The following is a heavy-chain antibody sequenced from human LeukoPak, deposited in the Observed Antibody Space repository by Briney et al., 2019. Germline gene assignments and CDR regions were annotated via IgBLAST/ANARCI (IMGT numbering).Heavy chain of an antibody. CDR1: GFTFSSYA. Sequence: GRSLRLSCAASGFTFSSYAMTWVRQAPGKGLEWVSAISGSGGSTYYADSVKGRFTISRDNAKNSLYLQMNSLRAEDTAVYYCAELGITMIGGVWGKGTTVTISS. J-gene: IGHJ6*04. CDR3: AELGITMIGGV. CDR2: ISGSGGST. D-gene: IGHD3-10*02. V-gene: IGHV3-23*01.